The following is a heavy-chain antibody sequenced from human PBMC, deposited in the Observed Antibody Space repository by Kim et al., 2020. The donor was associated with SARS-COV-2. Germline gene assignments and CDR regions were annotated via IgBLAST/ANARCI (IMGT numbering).Heavy chain of an antibody. J-gene: IGHJ4*01. V-gene: IGHV4-39*01. Sequence: STAYDPALRTRVTISVHTATTQFSLKLNSVTAADTAVYYCARHVRAEHFDYWGHGTLVTVSS. CDR2: ST. CDR3: ARHVRAEHFDY. D-gene: IGHD6-13*01.